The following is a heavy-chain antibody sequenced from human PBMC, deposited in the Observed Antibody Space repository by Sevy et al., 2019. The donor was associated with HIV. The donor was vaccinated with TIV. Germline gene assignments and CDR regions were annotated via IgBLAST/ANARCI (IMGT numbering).Heavy chain of an antibody. CDR3: ARDSGSSFTFDC. V-gene: IGHV6-1*01. CDR2: TFYRSRWYN. Sequence: PLLLMQSQTLSLTCAISGDSVSSNSAAWNWIRQSPSRGLEWLGRTFYRSRWYNDYAVSVKGRITINPDTSKNQFSLQLNSVTPDDTAVYYCARDSGSSFTFDCWGLGTLVTVSS. D-gene: IGHD3-10*01. CDR1: GDSVSSNSAA. J-gene: IGHJ4*02.